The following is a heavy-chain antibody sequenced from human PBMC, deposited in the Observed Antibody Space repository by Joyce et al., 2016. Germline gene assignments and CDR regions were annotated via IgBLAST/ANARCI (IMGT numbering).Heavy chain of an antibody. Sequence: EVQLVESGGGLVQPGGSLRLSCAASGFTFSSYSMNWVRQAPGKVVEVVSYISSSSSTIYYSYSVKGRFTISRDNAKNSLYLQMNSLRAEDTAVYYCAKADYGDKIDAFDIWGQGTMVTVSS. D-gene: IGHD4-17*01. CDR2: ISSSSSTI. CDR3: AKADYGDKIDAFDI. CDR1: GFTFSSYS. V-gene: IGHV3-48*01. J-gene: IGHJ3*02.